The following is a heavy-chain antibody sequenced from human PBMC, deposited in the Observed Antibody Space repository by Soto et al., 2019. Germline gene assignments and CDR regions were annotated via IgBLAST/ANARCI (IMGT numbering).Heavy chain of an antibody. Sequence: QVQLVESGGGVVQPGRSLRLSCAASGFTFSSYGMHWVRQAPGKGLEWVAVISYDGSNKYYADSVKGRFTISRDNSKNTLVLQMNSLRAEDTAVYYCAKARSDYGDYYGMDVWGQGTTVTVSS. CDR1: GFTFSSYG. J-gene: IGHJ6*02. V-gene: IGHV3-30*18. CDR2: ISYDGSNK. D-gene: IGHD4-17*01. CDR3: AKARSDYGDYYGMDV.